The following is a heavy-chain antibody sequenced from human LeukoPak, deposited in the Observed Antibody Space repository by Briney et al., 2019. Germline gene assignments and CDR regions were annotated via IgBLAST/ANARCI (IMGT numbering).Heavy chain of an antibody. J-gene: IGHJ4*02. CDR1: GGSISGYY. D-gene: IGHD3-22*01. CDR2: IYYSGST. CDR3: ARDEGSAYPFDY. V-gene: IGHV4-59*12. Sequence: SETLSLTCTVSGGSISGYYWSWIRQPPGKGLEWIGYIYYSGSTNYNPSLKSRVTISVDTSKNQFSLNLNSVTAADTAVYFCARDEGSAYPFDYWGQGTLVTVSS.